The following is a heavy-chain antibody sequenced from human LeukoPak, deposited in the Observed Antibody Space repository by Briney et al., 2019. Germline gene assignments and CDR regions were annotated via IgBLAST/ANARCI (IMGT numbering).Heavy chain of an antibody. CDR2: ISYDGSNK. Sequence: GGSLRLSCAASGFTFSSYGMHWVRQAPGKGLEWVAVISYDGSNKYYADSVKGRFTISRDKSKNTLYLQMNSLRAEDTAVYYCAKDRIVGATGVGYLDYWGQGTLVTVSS. J-gene: IGHJ4*02. V-gene: IGHV3-30*18. CDR1: GFTFSSYG. CDR3: AKDRIVGATGVGYLDY. D-gene: IGHD1-26*01.